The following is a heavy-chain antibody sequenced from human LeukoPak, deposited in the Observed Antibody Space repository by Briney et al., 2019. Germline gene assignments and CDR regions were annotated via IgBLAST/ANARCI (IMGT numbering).Heavy chain of an antibody. Sequence: GGSLRLSCAASGFIFSRYWMTWVRQAPGKGLEWVSVIAGSGGSTVYADSVKGRFTISRDISKNTLYLQMNSLRAEDTAVYFCAKLVGYWGQGTLVTVSS. D-gene: IGHD2-8*02. J-gene: IGHJ4*02. V-gene: IGHV3-23*01. CDR3: AKLVGY. CDR2: IAGSGGST. CDR1: GFIFSRYW.